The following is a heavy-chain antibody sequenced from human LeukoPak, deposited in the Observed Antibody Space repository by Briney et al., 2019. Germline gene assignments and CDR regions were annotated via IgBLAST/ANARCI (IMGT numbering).Heavy chain of an antibody. D-gene: IGHD4-17*01. CDR1: GFTFSSYA. CDR2: ISGSGGST. CDR3: AKRVTVTTVHGAFDI. Sequence: PGGSLRLSCEASGFTFSSYAMSWVRQAPGKGLEWVSAISGSGGSTYYADSVKGRFTISRDNSKNTLYLQMNSLRAEDTAVYYCAKRVTVTTVHGAFDIWGQGTMVTVSS. J-gene: IGHJ3*02. V-gene: IGHV3-23*01.